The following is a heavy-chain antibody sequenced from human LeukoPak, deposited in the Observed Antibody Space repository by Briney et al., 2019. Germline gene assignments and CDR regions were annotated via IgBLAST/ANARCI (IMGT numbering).Heavy chain of an antibody. CDR1: GGSFSGYY. Sequence: PSETLSLTCAVYGGSFSGYYWSWIRQPPGKGLEWIGEINHSGSTNYNPSLKSRVTISVDTSKNQFSPKLSSVTAADTAVYYCASLNYYYGMDVWGQGTTVTVSS. CDR3: ASLNYYYGMDV. J-gene: IGHJ6*02. CDR2: INHSGST. V-gene: IGHV4-34*01.